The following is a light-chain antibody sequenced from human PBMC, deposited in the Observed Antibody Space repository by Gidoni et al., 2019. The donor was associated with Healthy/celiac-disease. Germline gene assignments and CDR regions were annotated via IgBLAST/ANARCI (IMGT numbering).Light chain of an antibody. CDR3: QQYNSYSWT. J-gene: IGKJ1*01. V-gene: IGKV1-5*03. Sequence: DIQMTQSPSTLSASVGDRVTITCRASQSISSWVAWYQQKPGKAPKLLIYKASSLESGVPSRFSGSGSGTEFTLTISSLQPDDFATYYCQQYNSYSWTFXXXTKVEIK. CDR1: QSISSW. CDR2: KAS.